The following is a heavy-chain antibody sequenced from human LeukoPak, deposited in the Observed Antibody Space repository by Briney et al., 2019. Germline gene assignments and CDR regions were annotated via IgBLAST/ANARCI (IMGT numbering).Heavy chain of an antibody. V-gene: IGHV1-2*02. CDR2: INPNSGGT. CDR1: GYTFTGYY. J-gene: IGHJ4*01. CDR3: ATDLGSSWIY. D-gene: IGHD6-13*01. Sequence: ASVKVSCKASGYTFTGYYLHWVRQAPGQALEWMVWINPNSGGTNYAQKFQGRVTMTRDTSISTAYMELSRLSSDDTAVYYCATDLGSSWIYWGQGTLVTVSS.